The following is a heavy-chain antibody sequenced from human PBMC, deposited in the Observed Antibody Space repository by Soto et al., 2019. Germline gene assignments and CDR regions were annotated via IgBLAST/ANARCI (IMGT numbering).Heavy chain of an antibody. D-gene: IGHD6-6*01. V-gene: IGHV3-23*01. Sequence: EVQLLESGGGLVQPGESLRLSCAASGFNFRSFAMNWVRQAPGKGLEWVSTINGGAATTYADSVKGRLTISRDNSKNTVSLQMNSLTAEDTAVYYCAKGSHIAARPFFFDSWGRGTLVTVSS. CDR2: INGGAAT. CDR1: GFNFRSFA. J-gene: IGHJ4*02. CDR3: AKGSHIAARPFFFDS.